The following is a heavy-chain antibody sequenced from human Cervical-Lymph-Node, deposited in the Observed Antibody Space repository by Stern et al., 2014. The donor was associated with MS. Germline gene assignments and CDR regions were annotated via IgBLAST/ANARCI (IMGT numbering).Heavy chain of an antibody. V-gene: IGHV3-30-3*02. Sequence: QVQLVQSGGGVVQPGRSLRLSCAASGFTFGSHAMHWVRQAPGKGLAWVAVISYDGSNQHYADSVKGRFTISRDNSNNTLYLQMNSLRAEDTAVYYCAKPAVARYFDYWGQGTQVTVSS. CDR1: GFTFGSHA. CDR2: ISYDGSNQ. D-gene: IGHD6-19*01. CDR3: AKPAVARYFDY. J-gene: IGHJ4*02.